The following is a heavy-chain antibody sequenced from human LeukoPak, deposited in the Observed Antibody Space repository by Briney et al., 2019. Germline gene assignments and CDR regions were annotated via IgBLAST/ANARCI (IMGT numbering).Heavy chain of an antibody. J-gene: IGHJ5*02. CDR1: GGSISSSGYY. CDR2: VYYAGST. Sequence: SETLSLTCTVSGGSISSSGYYWGWIRQPPGKGLEWIGTVYYAGSTYYNPSLKSRVTISEDTSRNQFSLKLNFVTAADTAVYYCARGSGTYYYDSGGYLNWFDPWGQGILVTVSS. D-gene: IGHD3-22*01. CDR3: ARGSGTYYYDSGGYLNWFDP. V-gene: IGHV4-39*01.